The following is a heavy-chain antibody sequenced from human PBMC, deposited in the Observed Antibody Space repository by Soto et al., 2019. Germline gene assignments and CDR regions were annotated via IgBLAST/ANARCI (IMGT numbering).Heavy chain of an antibody. V-gene: IGHV5-51*01. CDR1: GYSFTSYW. Sequence: GESLKISCKGSGYSFTSYWIGWVRQMPGKGLEWMGIIYPGDSDTRYSPSFQGQVTISVDKSISTAYLQWSSLKASDTAMYYCARLSIGGNYYYYGMDVWGQGTTVTVSS. CDR2: IYPGDSDT. J-gene: IGHJ6*02. CDR3: ARLSIGGNYYYYGMDV. D-gene: IGHD1-26*01.